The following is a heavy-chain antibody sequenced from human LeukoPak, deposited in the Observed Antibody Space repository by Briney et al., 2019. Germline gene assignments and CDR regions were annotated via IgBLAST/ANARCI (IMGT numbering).Heavy chain of an antibody. D-gene: IGHD3-22*01. CDR3: TRDYLDAGHSSGFYYGTGY. V-gene: IGHV3-49*04. Sequence: GGSLRLSCTTSGFTFGDYAMTWVRQAPGKGLEWVGFIGSKDYGGTTHYAASVKGRFTISRDDSKSIAYLQMDSLKTEDTAVYYCTRDYLDAGHSSGFYYGTGYWGQGTLVTVSS. CDR2: IGSKDYGGTT. J-gene: IGHJ4*02. CDR1: GFTFGDYA.